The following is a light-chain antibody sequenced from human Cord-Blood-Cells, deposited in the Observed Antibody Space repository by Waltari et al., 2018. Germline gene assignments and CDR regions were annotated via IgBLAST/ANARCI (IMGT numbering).Light chain of an antibody. CDR2: AAS. J-gene: IGKJ5*01. CDR1: QSISSY. V-gene: IGKV1-39*01. CDR3: QQSYSTPPT. Sequence: DIQMTQSPSSLSASVGDRVTITCRASQSISSYLNWYQQKPGKAPKLLIYAASSLRSGVPSRFSGSGSGTDFTLTISSLQPEDFATYYCQQSYSTPPTLGQGTRLEIK.